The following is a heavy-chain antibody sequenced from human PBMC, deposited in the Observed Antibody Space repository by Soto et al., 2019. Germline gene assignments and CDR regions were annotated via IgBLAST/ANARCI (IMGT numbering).Heavy chain of an antibody. CDR3: ARSIFGDYDFDI. V-gene: IGHV3-13*05. CDR2: IGTAGDP. J-gene: IGHJ3*02. D-gene: IGHD4-17*01. Sequence: GGSLRLSCAASGFTFSSYDMHWVRQATGKGLEWVSAIGTAGDPYYEGSVKCRFTISRENSNNSLYLQMNSLRAGDTVVYYCARSIFGDYDFDIWGQGTMVTVSS. CDR1: GFTFSSYD.